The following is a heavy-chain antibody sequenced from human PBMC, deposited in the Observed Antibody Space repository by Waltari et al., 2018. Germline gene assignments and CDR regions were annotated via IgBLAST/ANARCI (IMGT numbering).Heavy chain of an antibody. CDR2: IYYSGST. CDR3: ARGAPGYSYGYYFDY. V-gene: IGHV4-59*01. Sequence: QVQLQESGPGLVKPSETLSLTCTVSGGSISSYYWSWIRQPPGKGLEWIGYIYYSGSTNYTPSLKSRVTISVDTSKNQFSLKLSSVTAADTAVYYCARGAPGYSYGYYFDYWGQGTLVTVSS. CDR1: GGSISSYY. D-gene: IGHD5-18*01. J-gene: IGHJ4*02.